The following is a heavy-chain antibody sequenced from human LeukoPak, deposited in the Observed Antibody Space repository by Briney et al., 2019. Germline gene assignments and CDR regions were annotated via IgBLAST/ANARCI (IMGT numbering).Heavy chain of an antibody. D-gene: IGHD2-2*01. CDR1: GGSFSGYY. J-gene: IGHJ4*02. CDR3: ARGGVVPAATYYFDY. CDR2: INHSGST. V-gene: IGHV4-34*01. Sequence: SETLSLTCAVYGGSFSGYYWSWIRQPPGKGLEWIGEINHSGSTNYNPSLKSRVTISVDTSKNQFSLKPSSVTAADTAVYYCARGGVVPAATYYFDYWGQGTLVTVSS.